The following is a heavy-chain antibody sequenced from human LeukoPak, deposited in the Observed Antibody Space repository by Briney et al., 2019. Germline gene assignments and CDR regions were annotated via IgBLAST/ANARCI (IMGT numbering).Heavy chain of an antibody. J-gene: IGHJ6*03. D-gene: IGHD2-2*01. CDR1: GGSISSYY. V-gene: IGHV4-59*01. Sequence: PSETLSLTCTVSGGSISSYYWSWIRQPPGKGLEWIGYIYYSGSTNYNPSLKSRVTISVDTSKNQFSLKLSSVTAADTAVYYCARYCSSTSCYAVWGDYYYMDVWGKGTTVTISS. CDR2: IYYSGST. CDR3: ARYCSSTSCYAVWGDYYYMDV.